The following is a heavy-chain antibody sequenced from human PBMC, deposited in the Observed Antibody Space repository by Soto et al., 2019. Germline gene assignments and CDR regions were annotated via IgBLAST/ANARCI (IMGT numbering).Heavy chain of an antibody. J-gene: IGHJ4*02. V-gene: IGHV4-39*01. CDR2: IFYTGTT. Sequence: QLQLQESGPGLVRPSATLSLTCTVTGGSVFSSSSYWTWIRQPPGKGLEWVGQIFYTGTTYYNPSLGRRVTISVASSHRLFSLRRGPVTAADTAVYYCARLGGLTEFTGRWYKFEQWGRGVVVTVSS. CDR1: GGSVFSSSSY. D-gene: IGHD6-13*01. CDR3: ARLGGLTEFTGRWYKFEQ.